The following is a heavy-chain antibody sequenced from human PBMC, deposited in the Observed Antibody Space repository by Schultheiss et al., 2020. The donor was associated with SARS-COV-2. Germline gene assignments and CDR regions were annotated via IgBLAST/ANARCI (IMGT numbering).Heavy chain of an antibody. J-gene: IGHJ3*02. D-gene: IGHD3-3*01. CDR3: ARGNRVLRFLEWRTTDAFDI. CDR1: GYTFTGYY. CDR2: INPNSGGT. V-gene: IGHV1-2*04. Sequence: ASVKVSCKASGYTFTGYYMHWVRQAPGQGLEWMGWINPNSGGTNYAQKFQGWVTMTRDTSISTAYMELSRLRSDDTAVYYCARGNRVLRFLEWRTTDAFDIWGQGTMVTVSS.